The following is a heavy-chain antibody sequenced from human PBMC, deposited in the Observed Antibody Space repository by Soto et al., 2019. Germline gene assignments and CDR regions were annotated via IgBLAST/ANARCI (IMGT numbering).Heavy chain of an antibody. D-gene: IGHD1-26*01. CDR2: ISSDGSSY. CDR1: GFTLTNNG. V-gene: IGHV3-30*03. Sequence: QVQLLESGGGVVQPGRSLRLSCVASGFTLTNNGMHWVRQAPGQGLEWVAVISSDGSSYYYGDSVRGRFTISRDTSKNTLFLEMNSPTTADTAVYYCATDRGLAESGTWSHYYYGMDVWGQGTSVTVS. CDR3: ATDRGLAESGTWSHYYYGMDV. J-gene: IGHJ6*02.